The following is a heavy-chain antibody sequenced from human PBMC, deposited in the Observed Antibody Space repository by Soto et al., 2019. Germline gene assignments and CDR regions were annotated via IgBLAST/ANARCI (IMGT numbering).Heavy chain of an antibody. CDR2: ISAYNGNT. V-gene: IGHV1-18*01. CDR1: GYTFTSYG. J-gene: IGHJ3*02. CDR3: ARDAEKEKDAFDI. Sequence: ASVKVSCKASGYTFTSYGISWVRQAPGQGLEWMGWISAYNGNTNYAQKLQGRVTMTTDTSTSTAYLELRILRSEDTAVYYCARDAEKEKDAFDIWGQGTMVTVSS.